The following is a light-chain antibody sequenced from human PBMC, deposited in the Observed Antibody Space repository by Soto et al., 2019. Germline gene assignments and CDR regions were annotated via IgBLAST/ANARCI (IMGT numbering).Light chain of an antibody. CDR2: DAS. CDR1: QSISSW. CDR3: QQYNSYSLT. Sequence: DIQMTQSPSTLSASVGDKVTITCRASQSISSWLDWYQQKPGKAPKLLIYDASSLESGVPSRFSCSGSGTEFTLTISSLQPDDFATYYCQQYNSYSLTIGGGTKVEIK. J-gene: IGKJ4*01. V-gene: IGKV1-5*01.